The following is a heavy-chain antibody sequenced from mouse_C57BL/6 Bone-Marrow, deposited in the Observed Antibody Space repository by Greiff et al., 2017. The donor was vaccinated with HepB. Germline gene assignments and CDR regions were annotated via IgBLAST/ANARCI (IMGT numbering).Heavy chain of an antibody. CDR2: INYDGSST. D-gene: IGHD2-4*01. CDR1: GFTFSDYY. V-gene: IGHV5-16*01. CDR3: ARGGFNYDGYAMDY. J-gene: IGHJ4*01. Sequence: EVKLMESEGGLVQPGSSMKLSCTASGFTFSDYYMAWVRQVPEKGLEWVANINYDGSSTYYLDSLKSRFIISRDNAKNILYLQMSSLKSEDTATYYCARGGFNYDGYAMDYWGQGTSVTVSS.